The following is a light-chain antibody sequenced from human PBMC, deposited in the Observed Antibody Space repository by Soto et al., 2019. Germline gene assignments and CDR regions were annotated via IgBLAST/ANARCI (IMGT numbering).Light chain of an antibody. Sequence: EIGLTQCPATLSLSPGERGTLSGRACQTVTSRYLAWNQQNPCQAPRVLIYGASSRATGIPDRVSGSGSRTDFTLTISRLEPEDFAVYYCQQYGRSPCTVGQGTKVDSK. J-gene: IGKJ1*01. CDR3: QQYGRSPCT. CDR1: QTVTSRY. V-gene: IGKV3-20*01. CDR2: GAS.